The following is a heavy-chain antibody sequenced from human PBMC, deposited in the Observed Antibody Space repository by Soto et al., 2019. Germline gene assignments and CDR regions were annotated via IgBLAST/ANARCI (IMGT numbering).Heavy chain of an antibody. D-gene: IGHD2-15*01. J-gene: IGHJ4*02. Sequence: QVQLVESGGGVVQPGGSVRLSCTASGFTLGAYVMHWVRQAQGKGPEWVAAISADGRDLFYAASVEGRFTISRDNSKNTLFLQMNSLTSEDTSVYSCAKSVPDPACRGGGCHRTFDYWGQGILVTVSS. V-gene: IGHV3-30*18. CDR2: ISADGRDL. CDR3: AKSVPDPACRGGGCHRTFDY. CDR1: GFTLGAYV.